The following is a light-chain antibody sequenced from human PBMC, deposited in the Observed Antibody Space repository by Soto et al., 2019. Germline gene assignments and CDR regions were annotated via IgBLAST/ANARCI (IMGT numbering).Light chain of an antibody. CDR2: AAS. Sequence: DIQLTQSPSFLSASVGDRVTITRRASQGISSYLAWYQQKPGKAPNLLIYAASTLQSGVPSRFSGSGSGTEFTLTISSLQPDDFATYYCQQLDNYPFTFGPGTKVDIK. J-gene: IGKJ3*01. V-gene: IGKV1-9*01. CDR1: QGISSY. CDR3: QQLDNYPFT.